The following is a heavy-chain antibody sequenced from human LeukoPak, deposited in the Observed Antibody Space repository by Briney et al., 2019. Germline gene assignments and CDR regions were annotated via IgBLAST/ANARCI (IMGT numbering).Heavy chain of an antibody. CDR3: ATQDSSTLSYYFDF. Sequence: RTGGSLRLSCATSGFTFSTYGMHWVRQSPGKGLDWVAFIRSDGNNKYYADSVQGRFSISRDNSKNTLYLQMNSLRPVDTALYYCATQDSSTLSYYFDFWGQGTLVTVSS. CDR1: GFTFSTYG. J-gene: IGHJ4*02. V-gene: IGHV3-30*02. CDR2: IRSDGNNK. D-gene: IGHD3-22*01.